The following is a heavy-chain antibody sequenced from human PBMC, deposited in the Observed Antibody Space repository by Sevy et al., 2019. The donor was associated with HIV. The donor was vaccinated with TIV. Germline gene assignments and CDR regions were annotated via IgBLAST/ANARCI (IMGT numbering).Heavy chain of an antibody. CDR1: GFTFSANW. Sequence: GESLKISCAASGFTFSANWMNWVRQAPGKALEWVANIKGDGSDKHYVDSVEGRFTISRDNAKNLLYLQMNSLRVEDTAVYYCAHETFGRFESWGQGTLVTVSS. D-gene: IGHD3-16*01. V-gene: IGHV3-7*01. CDR3: AHETFGRFES. CDR2: IKGDGSDK. J-gene: IGHJ4*02.